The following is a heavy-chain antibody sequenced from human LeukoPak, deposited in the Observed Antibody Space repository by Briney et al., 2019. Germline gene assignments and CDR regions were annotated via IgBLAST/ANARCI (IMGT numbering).Heavy chain of an antibody. J-gene: IGHJ3*02. V-gene: IGHV3-48*03. D-gene: IGHD2/OR15-2a*01. CDR1: GFTFSSYA. CDR2: ISSSGSTI. CDR3: ARDLFLWGAFDI. Sequence: GGSLRLSCAASGFTFSSYAMHWVRQAPGKGLEWVSYISSSGSTIYYADSVKGRFTISRDNVKKSLYLQMNSLRAEDTAVYYCARDLFLWGAFDIWGQGTMVTVSS.